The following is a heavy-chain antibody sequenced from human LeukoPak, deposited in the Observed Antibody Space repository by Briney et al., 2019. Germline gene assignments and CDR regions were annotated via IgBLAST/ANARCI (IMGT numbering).Heavy chain of an antibody. J-gene: IGHJ4*02. CDR3: AKARGSGNYYWYFDY. Sequence: PGGSLRLSCTASGFTFSGYAMNWVRQAPGKGLEWVSGISGSGERTYYVDSVKGRFTISRDNSKNTVFLEMNSLRVEDTAVYYCAKARGSGNYYWYFDYWGQGSLVAVSS. D-gene: IGHD1-26*01. V-gene: IGHV3-23*01. CDR1: GFTFSGYA. CDR2: ISGSGERT.